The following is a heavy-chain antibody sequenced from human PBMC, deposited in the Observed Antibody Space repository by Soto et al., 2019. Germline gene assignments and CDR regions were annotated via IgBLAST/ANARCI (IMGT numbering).Heavy chain of an antibody. Sequence: QVQLQESGPGLVKPSQTLSLTCTVSGCSISSGGYYWSWIRQHPGKGLEWIGYIYYSGRTYYNSSLKSRVNISVDTSKNQFTLKLSSVTAADTAVYYCARETYYYDSSGYLYYFDYWGQGTLVTVSS. V-gene: IGHV4-31*03. CDR3: ARETYYYDSSGYLYYFDY. CDR1: GCSISSGGYY. J-gene: IGHJ4*02. D-gene: IGHD3-22*01. CDR2: IYYSGRT.